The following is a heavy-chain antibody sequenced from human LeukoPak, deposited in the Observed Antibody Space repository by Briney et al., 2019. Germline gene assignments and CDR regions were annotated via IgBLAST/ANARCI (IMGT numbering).Heavy chain of an antibody. CDR3: AREGRGAAAGMDY. D-gene: IGHD6-13*01. Sequence: SETLSLTCTVSGGSISSYYWSWLRQPPGKGLEWIGYIYYSGSTNYNPSLKSRVTISVDTSKNQFSLNLSSVTAADTAVYYCAREGRGAAAGMDYWGQGTLATVSS. V-gene: IGHV4-59*01. CDR1: GGSISSYY. CDR2: IYYSGST. J-gene: IGHJ4*02.